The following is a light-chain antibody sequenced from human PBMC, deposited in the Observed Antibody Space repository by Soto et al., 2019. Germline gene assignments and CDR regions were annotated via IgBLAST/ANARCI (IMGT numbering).Light chain of an antibody. CDR2: DVS. CDR1: SSDIGAYNY. J-gene: IGLJ2*01. V-gene: IGLV2-14*03. CDR3: SSYTSSITVI. Sequence: QSALTQPASVSESPGQSITISCTGTSSDIGAYNYVSWYQHHPGKAPKLMIYDVSSRPSGISNRFSGSKSGNTASLTISGLQAEYEADYYWSSYTSSITVIFGGGTKLAVL.